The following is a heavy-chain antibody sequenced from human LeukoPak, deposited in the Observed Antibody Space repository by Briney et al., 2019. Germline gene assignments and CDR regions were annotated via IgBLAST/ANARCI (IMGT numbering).Heavy chain of an antibody. V-gene: IGHV3-23*01. Sequence: GGSLRLSCVASGFPFSSYAMTWVRQAPGKGLEWVSAVSGSGGGTYYADSVKGRFTISRDNSKNTLYLQMNSLRAEDTAVYYCAKAEAAVADKSNWFDPWGQGTLVTVSS. CDR3: AKAEAAVADKSNWFDP. CDR1: GFPFSSYA. D-gene: IGHD6-19*01. CDR2: VSGSGGGT. J-gene: IGHJ5*02.